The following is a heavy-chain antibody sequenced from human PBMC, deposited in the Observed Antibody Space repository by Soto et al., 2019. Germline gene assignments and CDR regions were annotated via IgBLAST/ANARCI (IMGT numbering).Heavy chain of an antibody. CDR2: ISYDGSNK. Sequence: GGSLRLSCAASGFTFSSYGMRWVRQAPGKGLEWVAVISYDGSNKYYADSVKGRFTISRDNSKNTLYLQMNSLRAEDTAVYYCARLNTMVRDYYYGMDVWGQGTTVTVSS. D-gene: IGHD3-10*01. CDR3: ARLNTMVRDYYYGMDV. CDR1: GFTFSSYG. V-gene: IGHV3-30*03. J-gene: IGHJ6*02.